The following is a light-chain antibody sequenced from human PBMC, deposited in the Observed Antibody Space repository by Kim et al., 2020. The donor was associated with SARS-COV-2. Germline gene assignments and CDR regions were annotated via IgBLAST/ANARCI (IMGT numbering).Light chain of an antibody. CDR3: QQFDHIPRS. CDR2: DAS. V-gene: IGKV1-33*01. Sequence: DIQLTQSPSSLSASVGDRVTITCQASQDINRYLNWYQQKPGKAPKPLIYDASTLQTGVPSRFSGSGAGTDFTFTISSLQPEDVATYYCQQFDHIPRSFGGGTKVDIK. CDR1: QDINRY. J-gene: IGKJ4*01.